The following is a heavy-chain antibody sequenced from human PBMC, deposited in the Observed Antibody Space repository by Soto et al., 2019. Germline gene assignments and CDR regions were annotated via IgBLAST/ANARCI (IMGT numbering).Heavy chain of an antibody. CDR1: GFTFSTDS. CDR2: ISTSGATR. V-gene: IGHV3-48*04. D-gene: IGHD3-3*01. J-gene: IGHJ4*02. CDR3: ARVERGITIFGVVIPPFDY. Sequence: PGGSLRLSCVASGFTFSTDSMNWVRQAPGKRLEWVAHISTSGATRYYADSVKGRFTISRDNAKNSLYLQMNSPRAEDTAVYYCARVERGITIFGVVIPPFDYWGQGTLVTVSS.